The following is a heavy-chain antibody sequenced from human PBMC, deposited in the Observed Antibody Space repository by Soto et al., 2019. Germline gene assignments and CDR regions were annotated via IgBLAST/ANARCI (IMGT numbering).Heavy chain of an antibody. CDR3: AKGGRQWLVTSDFNY. CDR2: VSHDGRNT. Sequence: VQLVESGGGVVQPGRSLRLSCAASGFTFSDYAMHWVRQAPGKGLEWVAVVSHDGRNTHYADSVKGRFTISRDSSKNRVSLEMTSLIAQDTAVYYCAKGGRQWLVTSDFNYWGQGALVTVSS. J-gene: IGHJ4*02. V-gene: IGHV3-30*18. CDR1: GFTFSDYA. D-gene: IGHD6-19*01.